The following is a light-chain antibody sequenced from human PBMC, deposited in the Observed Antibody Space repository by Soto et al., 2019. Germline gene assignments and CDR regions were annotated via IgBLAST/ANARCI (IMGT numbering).Light chain of an antibody. CDR2: DVA. V-gene: IGLV2-11*01. CDR1: NRVVGGFDY. J-gene: IGLJ1*01. Sequence: QSALTQPPSVSGSPGQSVTISCTGNNRVVGGFDYVSWYQQHPGKVPTLIIYDVAQRPSGVLERFSGFKSGNTASLTISGLDPGDEADYYCCSYAGIHTYVFGTGTKVTVL. CDR3: CSYAGIHTYV.